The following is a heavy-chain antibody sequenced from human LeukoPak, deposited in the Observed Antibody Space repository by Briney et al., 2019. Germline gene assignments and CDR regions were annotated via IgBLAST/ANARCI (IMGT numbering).Heavy chain of an antibody. J-gene: IGHJ6*03. CDR1: GYRFTSYW. D-gene: IGHD2-2*01. Sequence: GESLKISFKGSGYRFTSYWIGWVRQMPGKGLEWMGIIYPGDSDTRYSPSFQGQVTISADKSISTAYLQWSSLKASDTAMYYCARHLGYCSSTSCYDPRGYYYYYMDVWGKGTTVTVSS. CDR3: ARHLGYCSSTSCYDPRGYYYYYMDV. CDR2: IYPGDSDT. V-gene: IGHV5-51*01.